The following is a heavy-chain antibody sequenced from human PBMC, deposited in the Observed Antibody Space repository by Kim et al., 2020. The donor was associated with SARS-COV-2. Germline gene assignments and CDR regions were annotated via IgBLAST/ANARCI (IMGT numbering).Heavy chain of an antibody. V-gene: IGHV4-39*01. CDR2: IYYSGST. J-gene: IGHJ4*02. Sequence: SETLSLTCTVSGGSISSSSYYWGWIGQPPGKGLEWIGSIYYSGSTYYNPSLKSRVTISVDTSKNQFSLKLSSVTAADTAVYYCSGPDNLSSSWCFDYWGQGTLVTVSP. D-gene: IGHD6-13*01. CDR3: SGPDNLSSSWCFDY. CDR1: GGSISSSSYY.